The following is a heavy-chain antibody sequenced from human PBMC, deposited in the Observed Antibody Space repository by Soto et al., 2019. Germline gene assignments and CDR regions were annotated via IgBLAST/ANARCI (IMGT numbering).Heavy chain of an antibody. J-gene: IGHJ3*02. Sequence: SETLSLTCTVSGGSISSGGYYWSWIRQHPXKGLEWIGYIYYSGGTYYNPSLKSRVTISVDTSKNQFSLKLSSVTAADTAVYYCAREGGYCSGGSCYHDAFDIWGQGTMVTVS. CDR1: GGSISSGGYY. V-gene: IGHV4-31*03. CDR2: IYYSGGT. D-gene: IGHD2-15*01. CDR3: AREGGYCSGGSCYHDAFDI.